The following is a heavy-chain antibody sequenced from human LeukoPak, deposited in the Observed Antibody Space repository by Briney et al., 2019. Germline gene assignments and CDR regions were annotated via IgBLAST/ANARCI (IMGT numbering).Heavy chain of an antibody. D-gene: IGHD1-26*01. Sequence: SGTLSLTCTVSGGSISSCSYYWGWIRQPPGKGLVWIGSIYYSGSTYYNPSLKSRVTISVDTSKNQFSLKLSSVTAADTAVYYCAREEVGATTNFDYWGQGTLVTVSS. CDR2: IYYSGST. CDR1: GGSISSCSYY. V-gene: IGHV4-39*07. J-gene: IGHJ4*02. CDR3: AREEVGATTNFDY.